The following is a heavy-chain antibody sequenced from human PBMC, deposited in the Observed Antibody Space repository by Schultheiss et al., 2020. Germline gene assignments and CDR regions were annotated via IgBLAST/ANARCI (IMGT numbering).Heavy chain of an antibody. J-gene: IGHJ3*02. CDR3: ARDGSPHIVVVTAPPDAFDI. D-gene: IGHD2-21*02. Sequence: GSLRLSCAVYGGSFSGYYWSWIRQPPGKGLEWIGEINHSGSTNYNPSLKSRVTISVDTSKNQFSLKLSSVTAADTAVYYCARDGSPHIVVVTAPPDAFDIWGQGTMVTVSS. CDR2: INHSGST. V-gene: IGHV4-34*01. CDR1: GGSFSGYY.